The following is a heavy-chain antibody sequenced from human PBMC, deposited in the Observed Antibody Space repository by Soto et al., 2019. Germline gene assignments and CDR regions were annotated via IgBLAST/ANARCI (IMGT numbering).Heavy chain of an antibody. CDR3: ARWGRYCSGGSCYFSFFDWFDP. D-gene: IGHD2-15*01. CDR1: GFTFSSYW. Sequence: GGSLRLSCAASGFTFSSYWMSWVRQAPGKGLEWVANIKQDGSEKYYVDSVKGRFTISRDNAKNSLYLQMNSLRAEDTAVYYCARWGRYCSGGSCYFSFFDWFDPWGQGTLVTVSS. CDR2: IKQDGSEK. V-gene: IGHV3-7*01. J-gene: IGHJ5*02.